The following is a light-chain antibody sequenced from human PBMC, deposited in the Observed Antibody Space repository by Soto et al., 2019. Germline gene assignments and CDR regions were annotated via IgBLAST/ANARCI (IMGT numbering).Light chain of an antibody. J-gene: IGKJ1*01. Sequence: IQKTQFPSTLSASLGDKVTIPCRASQSIGSWLTWYQHKPGKAPKLLIYTASSLESGVPSNFSGSGSGTEFTLTISSLQPEDFATYYCQQGNSYPWTFGQGTKVDIK. V-gene: IGKV1-5*03. CDR2: TAS. CDR1: QSIGSW. CDR3: QQGNSYPWT.